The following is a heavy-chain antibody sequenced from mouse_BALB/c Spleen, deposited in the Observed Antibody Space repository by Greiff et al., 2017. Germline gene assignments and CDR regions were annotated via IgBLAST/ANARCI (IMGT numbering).Heavy chain of an antibody. D-gene: IGHD1-1*01. J-gene: IGHJ3*01. CDR3: ARGYYGSNWFAY. V-gene: IGHV5-6-5*01. Sequence: EVKLVESGGGLVKPGGSLKLSCAASGFTFSSYAMSWVRQTPEKRLEWVASISSGGSTYYPDSVKGRFTISRDNARNILYLQMSSLRSEDTAMYYCARGYYGSNWFAYWGQGTLVTVSA. CDR2: ISSGGST. CDR1: GFTFSSYA.